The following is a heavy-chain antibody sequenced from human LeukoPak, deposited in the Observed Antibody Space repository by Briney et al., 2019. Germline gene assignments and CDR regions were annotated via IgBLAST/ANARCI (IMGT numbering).Heavy chain of an antibody. J-gene: IGHJ4*02. CDR1: GYRFTNNW. CDR2: IYPGDSDT. CDR3: ARVAGVSVSGLNYFDY. Sequence: GASLKISCKGSGYRFTNNWIAWVRQMPGKGLEWMGIIYPGDSDTKYGPSLQGQVTISADKSISVAYLQWSSLKASDTAMYYCARVAGVSVSGLNYFDYWGQGTLVTVSS. D-gene: IGHD3-10*01. V-gene: IGHV5-51*01.